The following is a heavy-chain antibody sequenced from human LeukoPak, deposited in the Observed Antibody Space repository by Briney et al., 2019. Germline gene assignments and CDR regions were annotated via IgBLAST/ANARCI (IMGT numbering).Heavy chain of an antibody. V-gene: IGHV3-23*01. CDR1: GFTLSSYA. Sequence: GGSLRLSCADSGFTLSSYAMSWVRQAPGKGLEWVSAISGSGGSTYYADSVKGRFTISRDNSKNTLYLQMNSLRAEDTAVYYCAKEVPEGANWNDYFDYWGQGTLVTVSS. CDR2: ISGSGGST. D-gene: IGHD1-1*01. J-gene: IGHJ4*02. CDR3: AKEVPEGANWNDYFDY.